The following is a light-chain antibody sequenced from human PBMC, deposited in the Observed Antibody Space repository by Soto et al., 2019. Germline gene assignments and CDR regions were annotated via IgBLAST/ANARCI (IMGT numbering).Light chain of an antibody. V-gene: IGKV1-5*01. J-gene: IGKJ1*01. CDR3: QQYNSYSRT. CDR2: DAS. CDR1: QSISSW. Sequence: DIQMSQSHSTLSASVGDRVTITCRASQSISSWLAWYQQKPGKAPKLLIYDASSLESGVPSRFSGSGSGTEFTLTISSLQPDDFATYYCQQYNSYSRTFGQGTKWIS.